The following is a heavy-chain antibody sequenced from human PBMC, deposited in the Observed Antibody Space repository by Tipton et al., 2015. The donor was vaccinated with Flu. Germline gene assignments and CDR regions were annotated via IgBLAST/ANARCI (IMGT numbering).Heavy chain of an antibody. CDR3: TRHDGAY. CDR1: GYSISSGFY. J-gene: IGHJ4*02. V-gene: IGHV4-38-2*01. Sequence: LVQPSETLSLTCAVSGYSISSGFYWGWIRQPPGKGLEWIGSMLHSGSTHYNPSLKSRVTVSVDTSKNQFSLKLNSVTAADTAVYYCTRHDGAYWGQGTLVTVSS. CDR2: MLHSGST.